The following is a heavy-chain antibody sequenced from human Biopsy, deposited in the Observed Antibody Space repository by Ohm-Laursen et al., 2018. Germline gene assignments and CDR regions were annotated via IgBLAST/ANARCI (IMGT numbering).Heavy chain of an antibody. V-gene: IGHV4-59*01. CDR2: ISGRGAT. J-gene: IGHJ3*01. D-gene: IGHD3-3*01. CDR3: ARLYRLDDYWNDDPPDAFDV. CDR1: GGSIRSDY. Sequence: SETLSLTCTVSGGSIRSDYWSWIRQSPRKGLEWIGHISGRGATNYNPSLRGRVIISVDTSKNQFSLKLSSVTAADTAVFFCARLYRLDDYWNDDPPDAFDVWGQGTMVTVSS.